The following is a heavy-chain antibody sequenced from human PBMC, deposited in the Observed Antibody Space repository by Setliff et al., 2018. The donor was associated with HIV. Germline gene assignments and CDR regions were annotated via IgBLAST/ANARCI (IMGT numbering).Heavy chain of an antibody. CDR1: GFIFSDHC. CDR2: IRNKVNSYTT. Sequence: GGSLRLSCVVSGFIFSDHCMDWVRQAPGKGLEWVARIRNKVNSYTTEYVASVKGRFTISRDDSENSLYLQMNSLKAEDTAVYYCARGPASGDYSYYFDYWGQGTLVTVSS. D-gene: IGHD4-17*01. J-gene: IGHJ4*02. V-gene: IGHV3-72*01. CDR3: ARGPASGDYSYYFDY.